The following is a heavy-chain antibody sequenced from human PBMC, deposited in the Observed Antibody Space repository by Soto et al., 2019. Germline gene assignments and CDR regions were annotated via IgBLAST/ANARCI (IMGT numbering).Heavy chain of an antibody. CDR3: ARCSPGTAYYYYGMDV. Sequence: QVQLVQSGAEVKKPGSSVKVSCKASGGTFSSYTISWVRQAPGQGLEWMGRIIPILGIANYAQKFQGRVTITXXKXTXKAYMELSSLRSEDTAVYYCARCSPGTAYYYYGMDVWGQGTTVTVSS. J-gene: IGHJ6*02. D-gene: IGHD6-13*01. CDR1: GGTFSSYT. CDR2: IIPILGIA. V-gene: IGHV1-69*02.